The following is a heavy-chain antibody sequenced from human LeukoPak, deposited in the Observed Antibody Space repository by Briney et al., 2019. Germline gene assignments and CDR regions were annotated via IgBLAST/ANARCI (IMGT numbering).Heavy chain of an antibody. Sequence: ASVKVSCKASGYTFTSYYMHWVRQAPGQGLEWMGWINPNSGGTKYAQTFQGRVTMTRDTSISTAYMGLSRLRSDDTAVYYCAKGRVVAGTKSLTYNWFDPWGQGTLVTVSS. CDR3: AKGRVVAGTKSLTYNWFDP. J-gene: IGHJ5*02. CDR2: INPNSGGT. D-gene: IGHD6-19*01. V-gene: IGHV1-2*02. CDR1: GYTFTSYY.